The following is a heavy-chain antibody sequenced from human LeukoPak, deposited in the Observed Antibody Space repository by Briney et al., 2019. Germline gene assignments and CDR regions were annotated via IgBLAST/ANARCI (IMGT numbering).Heavy chain of an antibody. Sequence: SETLSLTCTVSGDSISSYYWSWIRQPPGKGLEWIGYINYSGSTNYNPSLKSRVTMSVDTSKNQFSLKLSSVTAADTAMYYCAREGRQDYACFDRGGQGSLVTVSS. V-gene: IGHV4-59*01. CDR3: AREGRQDYACFDR. CDR2: INYSGST. CDR1: GDSISSYY. D-gene: IGHD4-17*01. J-gene: IGHJ4*02.